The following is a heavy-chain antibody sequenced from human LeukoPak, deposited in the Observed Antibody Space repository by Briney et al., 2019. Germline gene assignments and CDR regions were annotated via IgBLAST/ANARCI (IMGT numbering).Heavy chain of an antibody. J-gene: IGHJ6*02. CDR1: GFTVSSNY. V-gene: IGHV3-66*01. Sequence: SGGSLRLSCAASGFTVSSNYMSWVRQAPGKGLEWVSVIYSGGSTYYADSVKGRFTISRDNSKNTLYLQMNSLRAEDTAVYYCARTGWGHYYYYYGMDVWGQGTTVTVSS. D-gene: IGHD6-19*01. CDR2: IYSGGST. CDR3: ARTGWGHYYYYYGMDV.